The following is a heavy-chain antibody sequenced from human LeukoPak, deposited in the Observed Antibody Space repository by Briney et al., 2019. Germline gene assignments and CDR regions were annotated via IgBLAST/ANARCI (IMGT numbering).Heavy chain of an antibody. V-gene: IGHV4-34*09. Sequence: SETLSLTCAVYGGSFSGYYWSWIRQPPGKGLEWIGYIYYSGSTYYNPSLKSRVTISVDTSKNQFSLKLSSVTAADTAVYYCARDCGQDAFDIWGQGTMVTVSS. CDR2: IYYSGST. CDR3: ARDCGQDAFDI. D-gene: IGHD2-21*01. CDR1: GGSFSGYY. J-gene: IGHJ3*02.